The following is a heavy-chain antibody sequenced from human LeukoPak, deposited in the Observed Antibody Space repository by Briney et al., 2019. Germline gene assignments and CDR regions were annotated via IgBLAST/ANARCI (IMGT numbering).Heavy chain of an antibody. Sequence: GGSLRLSCAPSGFTLCIYGMHWVRHAPGKALEWVAYISYDGNNKYYADSVKGRFTSSRDNSKNTLYLQMNSLRAEDTAVYYCARVPTAQRLVPATLSYFDYWGQGTLVTVSS. D-gene: IGHD6-13*01. J-gene: IGHJ4*02. CDR3: ARVPTAQRLVPATLSYFDY. CDR1: GFTLCIYG. CDR2: ISYDGNNK. V-gene: IGHV3-30*03.